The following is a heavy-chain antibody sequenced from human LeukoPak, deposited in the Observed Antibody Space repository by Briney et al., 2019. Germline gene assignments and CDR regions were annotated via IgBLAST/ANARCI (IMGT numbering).Heavy chain of an antibody. J-gene: IGHJ6*03. V-gene: IGHV4-39*07. CDR3: ARDKSGYKAYCYYYMDV. CDR2: IYYSGST. CDR1: GGSISSSSYY. D-gene: IGHD6-25*01. Sequence: SETLSLTCTVSGGSISSSSYYWGWIRQPPGKGLEWIGSIYYSGSTYYNPSLKSRVTISVDTSKNQFSLKLSSVTAADTAVYYCARDKSGYKAYCYYYMDVWGKGTTVTVSS.